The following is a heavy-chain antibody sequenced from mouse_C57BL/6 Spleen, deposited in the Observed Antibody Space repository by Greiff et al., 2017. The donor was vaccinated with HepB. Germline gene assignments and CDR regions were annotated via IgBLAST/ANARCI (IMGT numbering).Heavy chain of an antibody. CDR3: AVWLWNYAMDY. D-gene: IGHD1-1*02. CDR2: IWGDGST. V-gene: IGHV2-3*01. Sequence: VQVVESGPGLVAPSQSLSITCTVSGFSLTSYGVSWVRQPPGKGLEWLGGIWGDGSTNYHSALISRLSISKDNSKSQVFLKLNSLQTNDTATYYFAVWLWNYAMDYWGQGTSVTVSS. CDR1: GFSLTSYG. J-gene: IGHJ4*01.